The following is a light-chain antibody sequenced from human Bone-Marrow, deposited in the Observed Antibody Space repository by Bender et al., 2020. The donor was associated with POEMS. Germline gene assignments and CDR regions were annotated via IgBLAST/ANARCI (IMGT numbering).Light chain of an antibody. Sequence: SYVLTQPPSVSVAPGKTARITCGGNNIGSKSVHWYQQKPGQAPVLVLYDDSDRPTGISERFSGSNSGNTATLTISGTQAMDEADYYCQTWDSSTLFGGGTRLTVL. J-gene: IGLJ3*02. V-gene: IGLV3-21*03. CDR3: QTWDSSTL. CDR2: DDS. CDR1: NIGSKS.